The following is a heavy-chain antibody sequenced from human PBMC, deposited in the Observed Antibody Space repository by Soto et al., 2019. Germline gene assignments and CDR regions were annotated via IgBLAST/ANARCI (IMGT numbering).Heavy chain of an antibody. CDR1: GGSFSGYY. V-gene: IGHV4-34*01. CDR2: INQSGST. Sequence: QVQLQQWGAGLLKPSETLSLTCAVYGGSFSGYYWSWIRQPPGKGLQWIGEINQSGSTNYNPSLKSRVTISVATSKNQFSLKLNSVTAADTAVYYCARGSSVTSSWPDYWGQGTLVTVSS. J-gene: IGHJ4*02. D-gene: IGHD6-13*01. CDR3: ARGSSVTSSWPDY.